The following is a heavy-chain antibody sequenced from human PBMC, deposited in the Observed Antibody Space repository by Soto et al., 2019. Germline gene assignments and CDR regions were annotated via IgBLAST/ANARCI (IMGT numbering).Heavy chain of an antibody. J-gene: IGHJ6*02. Sequence: EVELVESGGDLVQPGGSLRLTCAATGFTLRSYSMNWVRKAPGKGLEWISYIDGIGTTIYYADSVKGRFTISRDNAKNSIYLQLNSLRDEDTAAYFCARDQLLAPDGTNNYYGLDVWSQGTTVTVSS. CDR1: GFTLRSYS. V-gene: IGHV3-48*02. D-gene: IGHD6-13*01. CDR3: ARDQLLAPDGTNNYYGLDV. CDR2: IDGIGTTI.